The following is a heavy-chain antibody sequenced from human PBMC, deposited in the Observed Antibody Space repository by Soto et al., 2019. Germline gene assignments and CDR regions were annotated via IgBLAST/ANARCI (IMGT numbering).Heavy chain of an antibody. CDR1: GYSFTSYW. V-gene: IGHV5-10-1*01. D-gene: IGHD5-18*01. Sequence: PGESLKISCKGSGYSFTSYWISWVRQMPGKGLEWMGRIDPSDSYTNYSPSFQGHVTISADKSISTAYLQWSSLKASDTAMYYCARTSGYSYGQIVFGLQAQDYYYYGMDVWGQGTTVTVSS. CDR2: IDPSDSYT. CDR3: ARTSGYSYGQIVFGLQAQDYYYYGMDV. J-gene: IGHJ6*02.